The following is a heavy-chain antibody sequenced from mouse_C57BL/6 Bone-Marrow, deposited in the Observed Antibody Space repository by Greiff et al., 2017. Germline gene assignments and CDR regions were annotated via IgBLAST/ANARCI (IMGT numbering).Heavy chain of an antibody. CDR3: ARYYDYVSWFAY. Sequence: VQLQQSGAELARPGASVKLSCKASGYTFTSYGISWVKQRTGQGLEWIGEIYPRSGNTYYNEKFKGKATLTADKSSSTAYMELRSLTSEDSAVYFCARYYDYVSWFAYWGQGTLVTVSA. CDR1: GYTFTSYG. J-gene: IGHJ3*01. V-gene: IGHV1-81*01. CDR2: IYPRSGNT. D-gene: IGHD2-4*01.